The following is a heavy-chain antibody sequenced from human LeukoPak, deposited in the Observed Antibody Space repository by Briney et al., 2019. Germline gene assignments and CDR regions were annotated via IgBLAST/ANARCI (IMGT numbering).Heavy chain of an antibody. Sequence: SVKVPCKASGGTFSRYAISWVRQAPGQGLEWRGRIIPILGIANYAQKFQGRVAITADKSTSTAYMELSSLRSEDTAVYYCAREVAAAGTRPWFDPWGQGTLVTVSS. CDR1: GGTFSRYA. J-gene: IGHJ5*02. CDR3: AREVAAAGTRPWFDP. D-gene: IGHD6-13*01. V-gene: IGHV1-69*04. CDR2: IIPILGIA.